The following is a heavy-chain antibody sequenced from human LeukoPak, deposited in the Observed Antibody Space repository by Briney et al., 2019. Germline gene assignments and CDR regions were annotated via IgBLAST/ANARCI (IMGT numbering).Heavy chain of an antibody. CDR1: GGTFISYA. D-gene: IGHD2-2*02. CDR2: IIPIFGTA. Sequence: SVKVSCKASGGTFISYAISWVRQAPGQGLEWMGGIIPIFGTANYAQKFQGRVTITADESTSTAYMELSSLRSEDTAVYYCAREGYCSSTSCYREREGRTKYYYYGMDVWGQGTTVTDSS. CDR3: AREGYCSSTSCYREREGRTKYYYYGMDV. J-gene: IGHJ6*02. V-gene: IGHV1-69*13.